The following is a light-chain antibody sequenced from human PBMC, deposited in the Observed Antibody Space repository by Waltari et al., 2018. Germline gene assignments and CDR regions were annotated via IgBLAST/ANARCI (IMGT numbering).Light chain of an antibody. CDR2: DAS. Sequence: DIQMTQSPSSLSASVEDRVTITCQASQDINNFLNWYQQKPGRAPSPLIYDASNLETGVPSRFSGSGSGTHFTLTISSLQTEDSATYYCQQFDTLPPSFGGGTKVEI. CDR3: QQFDTLPPS. CDR1: QDINNF. V-gene: IGKV1-33*01. J-gene: IGKJ4*01.